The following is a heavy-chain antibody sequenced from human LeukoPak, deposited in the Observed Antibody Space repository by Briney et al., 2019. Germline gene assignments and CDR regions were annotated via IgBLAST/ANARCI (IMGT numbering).Heavy chain of an antibody. CDR3: ARGLYYGSGSPIDY. Sequence: PGGSLRLSCAASGFTFNNYGVHWVRQAPGKGLEWVAVIWFDGSYTYYADSVKGRFTISRDNSKNTLYLQMNSLRAEDTAVYYCARGLYYGSGSPIDYWGQETLVTVSS. V-gene: IGHV3-33*01. CDR1: GFTFNNYG. CDR2: IWFDGSYT. J-gene: IGHJ4*02. D-gene: IGHD3-10*01.